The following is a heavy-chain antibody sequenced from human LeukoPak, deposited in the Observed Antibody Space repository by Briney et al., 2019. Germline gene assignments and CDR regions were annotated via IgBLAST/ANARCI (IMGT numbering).Heavy chain of an antibody. J-gene: IGHJ5*02. CDR1: GFTFSSYG. CDR3: AREPREYSSWYQRTNNWFDP. V-gene: IGHV3-30*02. Sequence: GGSLRLSCAASGFTFSSYGMHWVRQAPGKGLEWVAFIRYDGSNKYYADSVKGRFTISRDNSKNTLYLQMNSLRAEDTAVYYCAREPREYSSWYQRTNNWFDPWGQGTLVTVSS. D-gene: IGHD6-13*01. CDR2: IRYDGSNK.